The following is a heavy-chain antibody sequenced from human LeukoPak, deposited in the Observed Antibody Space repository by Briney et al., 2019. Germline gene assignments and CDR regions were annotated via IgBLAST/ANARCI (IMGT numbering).Heavy chain of an antibody. Sequence: GGSLRLSCAASGFTFSSYAMSWVRQAPGKGLEWVSAISGSGGSAYYADSVKGRFTISRDNSKNTLYLQMNSLRAEDTAVYYCAKALIYCTNGVCYKYYYYMDVWGKGTTVTVSS. D-gene: IGHD2-8*01. J-gene: IGHJ6*03. CDR1: GFTFSSYA. CDR2: ISGSGGSA. V-gene: IGHV3-23*01. CDR3: AKALIYCTNGVCYKYYYYMDV.